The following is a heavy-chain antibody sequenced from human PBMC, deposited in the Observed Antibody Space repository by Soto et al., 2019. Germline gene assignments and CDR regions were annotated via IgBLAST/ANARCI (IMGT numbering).Heavy chain of an antibody. J-gene: IGHJ5*02. CDR2: ISSSSSTI. CDR3: ARVIWSGHLTSDL. CDR1: GFTFSSNS. Sequence: EVQVVGSGGGLVQPGGSLRLSCAASGFTFSSNSMNWVRQAPGKGLEWISYISSSSSTIYADSVKGRFTISRDNAKNSLYLQMNSLRDEDTAVYYCARVIWSGHLTSDLWGQGTLVTVSS. D-gene: IGHD3-3*01. V-gene: IGHV3-48*02.